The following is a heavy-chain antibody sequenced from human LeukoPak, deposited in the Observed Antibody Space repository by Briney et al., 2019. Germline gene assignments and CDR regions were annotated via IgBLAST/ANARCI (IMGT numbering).Heavy chain of an antibody. CDR3: ARDPEGTTVVTRSVWFDP. J-gene: IGHJ5*02. D-gene: IGHD4-23*01. V-gene: IGHV4-34*01. CDR2: INHSGST. CDR1: GGSFSGYY. Sequence: PSETLSLTCAVYGGSFSGYYWSWIRQPPGKGLEWIGEINHSGSTNYNPSLKSRVTISVDTSKNQFSLKLSSVTAADTAVYYCARDPEGTTVVTRSVWFDPWGQGTLVTVSS.